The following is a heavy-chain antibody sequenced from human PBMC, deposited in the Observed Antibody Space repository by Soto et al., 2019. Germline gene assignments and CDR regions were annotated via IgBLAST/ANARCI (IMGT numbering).Heavy chain of an antibody. J-gene: IGHJ4*02. CDR2: IRSKTDGGTT. V-gene: IGHV3-15*01. Sequence: PXGSLRLFCAACRFSFSNAWESGVRQAPGKGLEWVGRIRSKTDGGTTDYAAPVKGRFTISRDDSKDTLYLQMNSLKTEDTAVYYCKWDLEASDHWGQGTLVTVSS. CDR1: RFSFSNAW. D-gene: IGHD1-26*01. CDR3: KWDLEASDH.